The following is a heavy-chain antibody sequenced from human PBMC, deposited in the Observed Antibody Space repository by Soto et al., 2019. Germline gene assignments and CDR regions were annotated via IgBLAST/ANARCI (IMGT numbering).Heavy chain of an antibody. D-gene: IGHD3-3*01. V-gene: IGHV3-49*03. CDR3: TREPTIFGVVSHFDY. CDR2: IRSKAYGGTT. Sequence: GGSLRLSCTASGFTFGDYAMSWFRQAPGKGLEWVGFIRSKAYGGTTEYAASVKGRFTISRDDSKSIAYLQMNSLKTEDTAVYYCTREPTIFGVVSHFDYWGQGTLVTSPQ. J-gene: IGHJ4*02. CDR1: GFTFGDYA.